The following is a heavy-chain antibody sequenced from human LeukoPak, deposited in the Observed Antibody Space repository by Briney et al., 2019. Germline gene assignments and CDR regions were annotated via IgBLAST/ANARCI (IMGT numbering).Heavy chain of an antibody. CDR2: INHSGST. J-gene: IGHJ5*02. Sequence: SETLSLTCAVYGASFSGYYWSWIRQPPGKGLEWIGEINHSGSTNYNPSLKSRVTISVDTSKNQFSLKLSSVTAADTAVYYCARGLPARRGDVWGSYRYLPEGNWFDPWGQGTLVTVSS. V-gene: IGHV4-34*01. CDR3: ARGLPARRGDVWGSYRYLPEGNWFDP. D-gene: IGHD3-16*02. CDR1: GASFSGYY.